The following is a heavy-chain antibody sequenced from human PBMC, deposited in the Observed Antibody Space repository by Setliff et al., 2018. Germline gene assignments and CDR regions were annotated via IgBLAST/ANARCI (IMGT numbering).Heavy chain of an antibody. Sequence: GGSLRLSCAASGLTISGYGMHWVRQAPGKGLEWVAVIWYDGSNKYYADSVKGRFTISRDNSKNTLYLQMNSLRAEDTAVYYCAKAARIAVADPFDYWGQGTLVTVSS. V-gene: IGHV3-33*06. CDR1: GLTISGYG. J-gene: IGHJ4*02. D-gene: IGHD6-19*01. CDR3: AKAARIAVADPFDY. CDR2: IWYDGSNK.